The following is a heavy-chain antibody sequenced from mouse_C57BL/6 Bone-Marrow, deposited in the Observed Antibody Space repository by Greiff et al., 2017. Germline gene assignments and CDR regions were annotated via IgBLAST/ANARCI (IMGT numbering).Heavy chain of an antibody. V-gene: IGHV14-4*01. CDR1: GFNIKDDY. CDR3: TPYDDEGPWFAY. CDR2: IDPENGDT. Sequence: EVKLMESGAELVRPGASVKLSCTASGFNIKDDYMHWVKQRPEQGLEWIGWIDPENGDTEYASKFQGKATITADTSSNTAYLQLSSLTSEDTAVYYCTPYDDEGPWFAYWGQGTLVTVSA. J-gene: IGHJ3*01. D-gene: IGHD2-4*01.